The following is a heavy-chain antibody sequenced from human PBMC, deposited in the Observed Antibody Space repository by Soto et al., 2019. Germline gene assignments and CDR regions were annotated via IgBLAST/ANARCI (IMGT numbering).Heavy chain of an antibody. J-gene: IGHJ4*02. V-gene: IGHV4-59*01. Sequence: SETLSLTCTVSGGSISSYYWSWIRQPPGKGLEWIGYIYYSGSTNYNPSLKSRVTISVDTSKNQFSLKLSSVTAADTAVYYCARWEMATQYFDYWGQGTLVTVSS. D-gene: IGHD5-12*01. CDR3: ARWEMATQYFDY. CDR2: IYYSGST. CDR1: GGSISSYY.